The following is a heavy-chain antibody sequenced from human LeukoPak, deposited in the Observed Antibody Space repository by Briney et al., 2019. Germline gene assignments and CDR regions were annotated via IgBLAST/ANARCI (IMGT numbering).Heavy chain of an antibody. Sequence: GGSLRLSCAASGFTFEDYAMHWVRQVPGKGLEWVSGISWNSGSIAYAVSVKGRFTISRDNAKNSLYLQMNSLRAEDTALYYCTKDITMVRGVNGYYYYGMDVWGQGTTVTVSS. V-gene: IGHV3-9*01. D-gene: IGHD3-10*01. CDR1: GFTFEDYA. CDR2: ISWNSGSI. CDR3: TKDITMVRGVNGYYYYGMDV. J-gene: IGHJ6*02.